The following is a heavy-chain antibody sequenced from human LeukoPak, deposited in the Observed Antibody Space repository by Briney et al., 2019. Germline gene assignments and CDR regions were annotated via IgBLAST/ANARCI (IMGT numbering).Heavy chain of an antibody. CDR2: IYYSGST. V-gene: IGHV4-59*08. J-gene: IGHJ4*02. Sequence: SETLSLTCTVSGGSISSYYWRWIRQPPGKGLEWIGYIYYSGSTNYNPSLKSRVTISVDTSKNQFSLKLSSVTAADTAVYYCASGNYGDYVPGWDYWGQGTLVTVSS. CDR3: ASGNYGDYVPGWDY. D-gene: IGHD4-17*01. CDR1: GGSISSYY.